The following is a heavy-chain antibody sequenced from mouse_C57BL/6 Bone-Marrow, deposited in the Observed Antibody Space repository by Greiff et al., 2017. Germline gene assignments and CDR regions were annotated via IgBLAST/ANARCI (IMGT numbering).Heavy chain of an antibody. D-gene: IGHD1-1*01. J-gene: IGHJ3*01. CDR3: ATPYYYGSSYQFSY. CDR1: GYTFTSYG. CDR2: IYPRSGNT. V-gene: IGHV1-81*01. Sequence: QVQLKESGAELARPGASVKLSCKASGYTFTSYGISWVKQRTGQGLEWIGEIYPRSGNTYSNDKFKGKATLTADKSSSTAYMELRSLTSEDSAVECGATPYYYGSSYQFSYWGQGTLVTVSA.